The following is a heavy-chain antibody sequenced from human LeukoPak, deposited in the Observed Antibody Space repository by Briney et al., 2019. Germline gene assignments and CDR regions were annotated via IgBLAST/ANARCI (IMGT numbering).Heavy chain of an antibody. V-gene: IGHV4-34*01. CDR3: ARDRTPAAMGWFDP. CDR1: GGSFSDYY. Sequence: SETLSLTCAVYGGSFSDYYWSWIRQPPGKGLEWIGEINHSGSTNYNPSLKSRVTMSVDTSKNQFSLKLSSVTAADTAVYYCARDRTPAAMGWFDPWGQGTLVTVSS. J-gene: IGHJ5*02. CDR2: INHSGST. D-gene: IGHD2-2*01.